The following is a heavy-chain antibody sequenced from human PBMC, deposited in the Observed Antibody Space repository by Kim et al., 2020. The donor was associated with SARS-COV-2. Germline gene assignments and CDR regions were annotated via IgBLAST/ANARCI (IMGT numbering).Heavy chain of an antibody. Sequence: LKSRVTISADKSKNQFSLTLSSVTAADTAVYYCARDRGYYGSGSWGYFDYWGQGTLVTVSS. D-gene: IGHD3-10*01. V-gene: IGHV4-4*02. J-gene: IGHJ4*02. CDR3: ARDRGYYGSGSWGYFDY.